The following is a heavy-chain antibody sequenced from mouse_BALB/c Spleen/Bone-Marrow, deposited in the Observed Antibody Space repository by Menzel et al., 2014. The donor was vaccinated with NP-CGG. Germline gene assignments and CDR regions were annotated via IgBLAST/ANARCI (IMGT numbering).Heavy chain of an antibody. J-gene: IGHJ2*01. CDR3: ARDTTVGY. CDR1: GYTFSSYW. Sequence: QVQLKESGAELMKPGASVKISCKATGYTFSSYWIEWVKQRPGHGLEWIGEILPGSGSTNYNEKFKGKATFTADTSSNPAYMQLSSLTSEDSAVYYCARDTTVGYWGQGTTLTVSS. D-gene: IGHD1-1*01. CDR2: ILPGSGST. V-gene: IGHV1-9*01.